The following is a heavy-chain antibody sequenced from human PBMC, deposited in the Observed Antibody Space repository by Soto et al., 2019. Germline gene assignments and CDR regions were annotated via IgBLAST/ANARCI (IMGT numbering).Heavy chain of an antibody. CDR1: GFTFYTYE. J-gene: IGHJ3*01. CDR3: ATRSGGGGAFDF. D-gene: IGHD3-10*01. V-gene: IGHV3-48*03. Sequence: EVQLVESGGGLVQPGGSLRLSCAASGFTFYTYEMNWVRQAPGKGLEWVSYISSSGSTTYYADSVKGRFTISRDNAKNSLKLKTTGLRAEDTAIYYCATRSGGGGAFDFWGQGTMVTVSS. CDR2: ISSSGSTT.